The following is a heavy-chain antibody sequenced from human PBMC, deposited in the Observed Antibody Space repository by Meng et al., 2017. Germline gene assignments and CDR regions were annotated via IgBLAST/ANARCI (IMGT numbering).Heavy chain of an antibody. CDR3: ATGAAAADH. D-gene: IGHD6-13*01. V-gene: IGHV3-15*04. CDR2: IERKSDGGTI. CDR1: GLRFTDAW. Sequence: EVPLVGSGGGLVKPAGSLRLSCVASGLRFTDAWMSWVRQAPGKGLEWVGRIERKSDGGTIYYAAPVKGRFTISRDDSKNTLYLQMDSLINEDTAVYFCATGAAAADHWGQGTLVTGSS. J-gene: IGHJ4*02.